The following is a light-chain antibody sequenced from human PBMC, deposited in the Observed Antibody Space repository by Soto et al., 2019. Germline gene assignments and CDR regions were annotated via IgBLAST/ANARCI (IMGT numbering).Light chain of an antibody. CDR2: DTS. CDR1: TGDVTNGRW. J-gene: IGLJ7*01. Sequence: QAVVTQEPSLTVSPGGTVTLTCGSSTGDVTNGRWPYWFQQRPGQVPRTLIHDTSNKHSWTPARFSGSLLGGKAALTLSGAQPDDGAAYYCLLFYDGVAVFGGGTQLTVL. CDR3: LLFYDGVAV. V-gene: IGLV7-46*01.